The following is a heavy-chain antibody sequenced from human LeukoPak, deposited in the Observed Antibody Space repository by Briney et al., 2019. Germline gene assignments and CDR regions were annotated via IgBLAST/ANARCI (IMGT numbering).Heavy chain of an antibody. Sequence: GRSLRLPCAASGFTFSSYAMHWVRQASGKGLEWVGRIRSKTNAYATSYVASVKGRFTISRDDSKNTAYLQMNSLKTEDTAVYYCARTSFGWGAFDIWGQGTVVTVSS. CDR2: IRSKTNAYAT. D-gene: IGHD3-16*01. V-gene: IGHV3-73*01. CDR3: ARTSFGWGAFDI. J-gene: IGHJ3*02. CDR1: GFTFSSYA.